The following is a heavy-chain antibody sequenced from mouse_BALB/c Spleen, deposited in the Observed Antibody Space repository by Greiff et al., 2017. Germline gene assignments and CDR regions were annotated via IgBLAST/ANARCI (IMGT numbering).Heavy chain of an antibody. Sequence: EVKVEESGGGLVKPGGSLKLSCAASGFAFSSYDMSWVRQTPEKRLEWVAYISSGGGSTYYPDTVKGRFTISRDNAKNTLYLQMSSLKSEDTAMYYCARRSSNYYGYFDVWGAGTTVTVSS. CDR2: ISSGGGST. CDR3: ARRSSNYYGYFDV. D-gene: IGHD2-5*01. V-gene: IGHV5-12-1*01. CDR1: GFAFSSYD. J-gene: IGHJ1*01.